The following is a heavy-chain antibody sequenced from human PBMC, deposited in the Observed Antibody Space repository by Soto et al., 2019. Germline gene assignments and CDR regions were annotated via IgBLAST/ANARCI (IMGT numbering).Heavy chain of an antibody. CDR2: IYYSGST. V-gene: IGHV4-59*01. D-gene: IGHD3-10*01. CDR3: ARGDYGSGVDYGMDV. Sequence: SETLSLTCTVSGGYISSYYWSWIRQPPGKGLEWIGYIYYSGSTNYNPSLKSRVTISVDTSKNQFSLKLSSVTAADTAVYYCARGDYGSGVDYGMDVWGQGTTVTVSS. J-gene: IGHJ6*02. CDR1: GGYISSYY.